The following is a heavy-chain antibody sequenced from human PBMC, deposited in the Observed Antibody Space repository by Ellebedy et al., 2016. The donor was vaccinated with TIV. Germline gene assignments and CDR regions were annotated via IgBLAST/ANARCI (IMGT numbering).Heavy chain of an antibody. D-gene: IGHD4-17*01. CDR2: IYHSGST. V-gene: IGHV4-4*02. CDR1: GGSISSTNW. J-gene: IGHJ3*02. Sequence: SQTLSLTCGVSGGSISSTNWWSWVRQPPGKGLEWIGEIYHSGSTNYNPSLKSRVTISVDKSKNQFSLKLSSVTAADTAVYYCARRQAYGDYEYTFDIWGQGTMVTVSS. CDR3: ARRQAYGDYEYTFDI.